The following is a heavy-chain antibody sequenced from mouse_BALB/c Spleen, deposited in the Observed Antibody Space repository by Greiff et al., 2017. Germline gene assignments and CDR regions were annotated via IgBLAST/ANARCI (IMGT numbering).Heavy chain of an antibody. CDR3: ARYSYYRYEYYFDY. J-gene: IGHJ2*01. CDR1: GFSLTSYG. V-gene: IGHV2-9*02. CDR2: IWAGGST. D-gene: IGHD2-14*01. Sequence: VQRVESGPGLVAPSQSLSITCTVSGFSLTSYGVHWVRQPPGKGLEWLGVIWAGGSTNYNSALMSRLSISKDNSKSQVFLKMNSLQTDDTAMYYCARYSYYRYEYYFDYWGQGTTLTVSS.